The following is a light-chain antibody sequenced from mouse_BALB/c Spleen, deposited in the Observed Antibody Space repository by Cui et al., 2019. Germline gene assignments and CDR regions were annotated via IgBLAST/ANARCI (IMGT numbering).Light chain of an antibody. Sequence: QAVVTQESALTTSPGETVSPTCRSSTGAVKTRNCANWSQERTDHLFIDLVVRTYNRAPGVPDRFSGSLIGDKAALTITGAQTEDEAIYFCALWYSNHWVFGGGTKLTVL. J-gene: IGLJ1*01. CDR1: TGAVKTRNC. CDR3: ALWYSNHWV. V-gene: IGLV1*01. CDR2: RTY.